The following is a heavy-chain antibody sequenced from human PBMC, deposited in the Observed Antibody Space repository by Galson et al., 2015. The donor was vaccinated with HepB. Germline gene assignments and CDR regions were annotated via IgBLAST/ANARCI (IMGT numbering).Heavy chain of an antibody. J-gene: IGHJ4*02. CDR1: GFTVSSNY. D-gene: IGHD3-3*01. CDR2: IYSGGST. V-gene: IGHV3-66*01. CDR3: ARDPRAYYDFWSGYLS. Sequence: SLRLSCAASGFTVSSNYMSWVRQAPGKGLEWVSVIYSGGSTYYADSVKGRFTISRDNSKNTLYLQINSLRAEDTAVYYCARDPRAYYDFWSGYLSWGQGTLVTVSS.